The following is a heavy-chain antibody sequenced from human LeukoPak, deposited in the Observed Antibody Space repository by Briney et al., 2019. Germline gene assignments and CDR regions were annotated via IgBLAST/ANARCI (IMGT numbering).Heavy chain of an antibody. Sequence: GGSLRLSCAASGFTFSSYAMSWVRQAPGKGLEWVSAISGSGGSTYYADSVKGRFTISRDNSKNTLYLQMNSLRAEDTAVYYCAKTKHPNYCSSTSCYSSYYYGMDVWGQGTTVTVSS. CDR2: ISGSGGST. D-gene: IGHD2-2*01. J-gene: IGHJ6*02. V-gene: IGHV3-23*01. CDR3: AKTKHPNYCSSTSCYSSYYYGMDV. CDR1: GFTFSSYA.